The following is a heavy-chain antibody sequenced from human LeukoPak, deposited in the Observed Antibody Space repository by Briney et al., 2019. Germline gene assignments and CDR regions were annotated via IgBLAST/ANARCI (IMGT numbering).Heavy chain of an antibody. CDR1: GFTFSSYA. CDR2: ISYDGSNK. J-gene: IGHJ3*02. Sequence: GGSLRLSCAASGFTFSSYATHWVRQAPGKGLEWVAVISYDGSNKYYADSVKGRFTISRDNSKNTLYLQMNSLRAEDTAVYYCARGDAFDIWGQGTMVTVSS. V-gene: IGHV3-30-3*01. CDR3: ARGDAFDI.